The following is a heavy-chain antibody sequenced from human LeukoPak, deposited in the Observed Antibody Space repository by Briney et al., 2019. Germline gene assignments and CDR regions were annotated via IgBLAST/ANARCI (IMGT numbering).Heavy chain of an antibody. V-gene: IGHV4-38-2*02. CDR1: GYSISTSYY. D-gene: IGHD3-3*01. Sequence: SETLSLTCTVSGYSISTSYYWGWIRQPPGKGLEWVGSIYYSGNTYYNPSLKSRVTISVDTSKNQFSLKLTSVTAADTAVYYCARQTGVGLFILPGGRGTLVTVSS. CDR3: ARQTGVGLFILP. J-gene: IGHJ4*02. CDR2: IYYSGNT.